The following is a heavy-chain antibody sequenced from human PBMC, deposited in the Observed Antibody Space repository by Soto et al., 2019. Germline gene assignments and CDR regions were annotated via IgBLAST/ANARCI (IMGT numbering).Heavy chain of an antibody. D-gene: IGHD3-3*01. J-gene: IGHJ6*02. CDR3: ARAGYYDFWSGYYTRGMDV. Sequence: SETLSLTCAVYGGSFSGYYWSWIRQPPGKGLEWIGEINHSGSTNYNPSLKSRVTISVDTSKNQFSLKLSSVTAADTAVYCCARAGYYDFWSGYYTRGMDVWGQGTTVTVSS. V-gene: IGHV4-34*01. CDR1: GGSFSGYY. CDR2: INHSGST.